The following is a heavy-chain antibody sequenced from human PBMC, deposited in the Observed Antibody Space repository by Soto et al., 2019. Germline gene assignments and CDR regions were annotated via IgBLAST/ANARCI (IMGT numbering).Heavy chain of an antibody. Sequence: AGGSLRLSCAASGFTFSSYAMHWVRQAPGKGLEWVAVISYDGSNKYYADSVKGRFTISRDNSKNTLYLQMNSLRAEDTAVYYCARGDQLLLFYYGMDVWGQGTTVTVSS. D-gene: IGHD2-2*01. CDR3: ARGDQLLLFYYGMDV. CDR2: ISYDGSNK. J-gene: IGHJ6*02. V-gene: IGHV3-30-3*01. CDR1: GFTFSSYA.